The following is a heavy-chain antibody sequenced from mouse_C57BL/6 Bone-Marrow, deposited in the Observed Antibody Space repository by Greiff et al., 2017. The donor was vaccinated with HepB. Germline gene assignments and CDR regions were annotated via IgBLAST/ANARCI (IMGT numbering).Heavy chain of an antibody. CDR3: GAYYSNPYAMDY. Sequence: VQLQQSGAELARPGASVKLSCKASGYTFTSYGISWVKQRTGQGLEWIGEIYPRSGNTYYNEKFKGKATLTADKSSSTAYMALRSLTSEDSAVYFCGAYYSNPYAMDYWGQGTSVTVSS. D-gene: IGHD2-5*01. J-gene: IGHJ4*01. V-gene: IGHV1-81*01. CDR2: IYPRSGNT. CDR1: GYTFTSYG.